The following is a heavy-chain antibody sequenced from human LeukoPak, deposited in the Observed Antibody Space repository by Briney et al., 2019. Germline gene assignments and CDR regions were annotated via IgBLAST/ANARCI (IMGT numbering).Heavy chain of an antibody. V-gene: IGHV3-23*01. CDR3: ARIRSGYYHDY. CDR2: ISSSGGNT. D-gene: IGHD3-3*01. J-gene: IGHJ4*02. Sequence: GGSLRLPCAASGLTFSNYAMSWVRQAPGKGLEWVSTISSSGGNTYYADSVKGRFTISRDNSKNTLYLQMNSLRAEDTAVYYCARIRSGYYHDYWGQGTLVTVSS. CDR1: GLTFSNYA.